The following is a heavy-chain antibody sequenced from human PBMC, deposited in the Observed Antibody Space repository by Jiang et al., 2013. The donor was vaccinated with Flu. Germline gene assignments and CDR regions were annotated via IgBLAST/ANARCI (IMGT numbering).Heavy chain of an antibody. CDR1: GGSFSGYH. V-gene: IGHV4-34*01. CDR2: INHSGST. D-gene: IGHD6-19*01. J-gene: IGHJ4*02. CDR3: ARGDGVAVAAPEDY. Sequence: SLTCAVYGGSFSGYHWSWIRQPPGKGLEWIGEINHSGSTNYNPSLKSRVTISVDTSKNQFSLKLSSVTAADTAVYYCARGDGVAVAAPEDYWGQGTLVTVSS.